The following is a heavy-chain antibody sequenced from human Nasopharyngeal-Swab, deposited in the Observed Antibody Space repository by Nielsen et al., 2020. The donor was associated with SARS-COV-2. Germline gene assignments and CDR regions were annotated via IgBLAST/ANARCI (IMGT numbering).Heavy chain of an antibody. CDR1: GLQFSDYY. CDR3: AKDIRRVRWLQLFDY. Sequence: YCTGTGLQFSDYYMYWLRQAPGKGLEWVSYISSSGSTIYYADSVKGRFTISRDNAKNSLYLQMNSLRAEDTALYYCAKDIRRVRWLQLFDYWGQGTLVTVSS. CDR2: ISSSGSTI. J-gene: IGHJ4*02. D-gene: IGHD5-24*01. V-gene: IGHV3-11*01.